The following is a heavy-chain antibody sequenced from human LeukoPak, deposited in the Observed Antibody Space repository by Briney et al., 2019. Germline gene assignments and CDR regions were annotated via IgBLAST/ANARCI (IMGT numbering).Heavy chain of an antibody. CDR3: AKDEGRSDRYGLGSYPPY. J-gene: IGHJ4*02. CDR1: GFTFDEYA. CDR2: IRYDGSNK. D-gene: IGHD3-10*01. Sequence: PGRSLRLSCAASGFTFDEYAMHWVRQAPGKGLEWVAFIRYDGSNKYYADSVKGRFTISRDNSKNTLYLQMNSLRAEDTAVYYCAKDEGRSDRYGLGSYPPYWGQGTLVTVSS. V-gene: IGHV3-30*02.